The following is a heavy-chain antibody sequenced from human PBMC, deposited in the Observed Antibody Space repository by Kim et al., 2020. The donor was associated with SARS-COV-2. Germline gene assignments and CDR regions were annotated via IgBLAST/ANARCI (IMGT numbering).Heavy chain of an antibody. CDR3: ATDPLILTAYYMW. Sequence: ASVKVSCKVSGYTLTELSMHWVRQAPGKGLEWMGGFDPEDGETTYAQTFQGRVTMTEDTSTDTAYMELSSLRSEDTAVYYCATDPLILTAYYMWWGQGTLVTVSS. CDR1: GYTLTELS. J-gene: IGHJ4*02. V-gene: IGHV1-24*01. CDR2: FDPEDGET. D-gene: IGHD3-9*01.